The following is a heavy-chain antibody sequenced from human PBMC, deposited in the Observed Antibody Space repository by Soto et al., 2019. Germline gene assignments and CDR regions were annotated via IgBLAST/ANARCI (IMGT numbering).Heavy chain of an antibody. Sequence: EVQLLESGGGLVQPGGSLRLSCAASGFTFSSYAMNWVRQAPGKGLQWVSVISGSGDSTYYADSVKGRFIISRDNSKNTLYLQMNSLRAEDTAVYYCARRNSGWYFDLWGRGTLVTVSS. CDR1: GFTFSSYA. V-gene: IGHV3-23*01. CDR3: ARRNSGWYFDL. CDR2: ISGSGDST. J-gene: IGHJ2*01. D-gene: IGHD4-4*01.